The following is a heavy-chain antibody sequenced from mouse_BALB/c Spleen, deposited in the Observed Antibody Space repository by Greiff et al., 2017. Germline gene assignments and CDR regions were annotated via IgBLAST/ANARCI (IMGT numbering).Heavy chain of an antibody. V-gene: IGHV1-12*01. Sequence: LLQSGAELVRPGASVKMSCKASGFTFTSYYMPWVKQTPGQGLEWIGYIYPGNGGTNYNQKFKGKATLTADTTSSTVYIQISSLTSEDSAVYFDARDSSGYRAMDYWGQGTSVTVSS. D-gene: IGHD3-2*01. J-gene: IGHJ4*01. CDR3: ARDSSGYRAMDY. CDR2: IYPGNGGT. CDR1: GFTFTSYY.